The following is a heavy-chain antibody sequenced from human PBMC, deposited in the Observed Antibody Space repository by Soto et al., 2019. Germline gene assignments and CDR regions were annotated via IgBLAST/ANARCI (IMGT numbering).Heavy chain of an antibody. CDR1: GYTFFTYD. D-gene: IGHD5-12*01. J-gene: IGHJ5*02. CDR2: ISTYSGDT. Sequence: ASVKVSCKASGYTFFTYDISWVRPAPGQGLEWMGWISTYSGDTKYAQKFQGRVTMTTDTSTTTAYLELRSLRSDDTAVYYCARHHGPTTSENWFDPWGQGTRVTVSS. CDR3: ARHHGPTTSENWFDP. V-gene: IGHV1-18*01.